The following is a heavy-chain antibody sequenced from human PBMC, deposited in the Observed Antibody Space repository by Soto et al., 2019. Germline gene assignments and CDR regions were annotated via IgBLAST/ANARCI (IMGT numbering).Heavy chain of an antibody. CDR1: GFTFSSYS. CDR2: ISSSSSYI. D-gene: IGHD5-18*01. V-gene: IGHV3-21*01. CDR3: ARDPMDTAMVGSFDY. J-gene: IGHJ4*02. Sequence: GGSLRLSCAASGFTFSSYSMNWVRQAPGKGLEWVSSISSSSSYIYYADSVKGRFTISRDNAKNSLYLQMNSLRAEDTAVYYCARDPMDTAMVGSFDYWGQGTLVTVSS.